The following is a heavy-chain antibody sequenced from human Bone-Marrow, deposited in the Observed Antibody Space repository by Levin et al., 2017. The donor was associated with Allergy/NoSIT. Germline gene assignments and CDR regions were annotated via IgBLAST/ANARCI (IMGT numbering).Heavy chain of an antibody. CDR1: DDSVSSGSYF. J-gene: IGHJ3*02. Sequence: PSQTLSLTCSVSDDSVSSGSYFWHWIRQPPGKGLEWIGSVYYSGSTRYNPSLRSRLSISVDTSKNQFSLRLTSVTAADTAVYYCARDRGFLTLKDAFDIWGQGTLVTVSS. CDR2: VYYSGST. CDR3: ARDRGFLTLKDAFDI. D-gene: IGHD5-24*01. V-gene: IGHV4-61*01.